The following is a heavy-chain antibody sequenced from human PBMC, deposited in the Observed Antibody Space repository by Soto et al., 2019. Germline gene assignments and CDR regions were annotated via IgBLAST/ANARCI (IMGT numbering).Heavy chain of an antibody. CDR1: GFTFSSYS. CDR2: ISSSSSYI. V-gene: IGHV3-21*01. D-gene: IGHD2-2*02. Sequence: PGGSLRLSCAASGFTFSSYSMNWVRQAPGKGLEWVSSISSSSSYIYYADSVKGRFTISRDNAKNSLYLQMNSLRAEDTAVYYCARDRTGRDIVVGPAAIEYYYYYGMDVWGQGTTVTVSS. J-gene: IGHJ6*02. CDR3: ARDRTGRDIVVGPAAIEYYYYYGMDV.